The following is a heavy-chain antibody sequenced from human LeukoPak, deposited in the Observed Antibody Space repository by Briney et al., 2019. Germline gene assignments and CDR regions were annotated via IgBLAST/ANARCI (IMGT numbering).Heavy chain of an antibody. CDR2: ISAYNGNT. CDR1: GYTFTSYG. Sequence: ASVKVSCKASGYTFTSYGISWVRQAPGQGLEWMGWISAYNGNTNYAQKLQGRVTMTTDTSTSTAYMELRSLRSEDTAVYYCARAADYYYYMDVWGKGTTVTVSS. CDR3: ARAADYYYYMDV. J-gene: IGHJ6*03. V-gene: IGHV1-18*01. D-gene: IGHD2-15*01.